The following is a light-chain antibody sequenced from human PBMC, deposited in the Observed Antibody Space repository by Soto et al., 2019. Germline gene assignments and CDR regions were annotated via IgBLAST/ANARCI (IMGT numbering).Light chain of an antibody. J-gene: IGLJ3*02. CDR2: EAS. V-gene: IGLV2-14*02. CDR1: SSDVGSYTL. Sequence: QSALTQPASVSGSPGQSITISCTGTSSDVGSYTLVSWYQQHPGKAPKLMIFEASKRPSGVSNRFSGSKSGNTASLTISGLQTEDEADYYCSSYTSSSTWVFGGGTKLTVL. CDR3: SSYTSSSTWV.